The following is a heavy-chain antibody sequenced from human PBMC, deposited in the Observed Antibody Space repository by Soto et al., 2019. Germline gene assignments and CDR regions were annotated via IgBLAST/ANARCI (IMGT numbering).Heavy chain of an antibody. Sequence: LVDSGGGLVQPGGSLRLSCAASGFTFSSYAMSWVRQAPGKGLERVSTISGGGGSTYYADSVKGRFTISRDNSKNTLYLQMNSLRAEDTAGYYCAKCTSSSCRAFDMWGQGTIVTVSS. D-gene: IGHD2-8*01. J-gene: IGHJ3*02. CDR3: AKCTSSSCRAFDM. CDR1: GFTFSSYA. V-gene: IGHV3-23*04. CDR2: ISGGGGST.